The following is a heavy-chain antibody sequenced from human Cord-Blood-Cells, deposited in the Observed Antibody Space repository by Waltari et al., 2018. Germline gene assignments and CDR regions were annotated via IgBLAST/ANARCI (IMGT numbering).Heavy chain of an antibody. CDR2: INHSGST. V-gene: IGHV4-34*01. J-gene: IGHJ4*02. CDR3: AREGPAATTFFDY. CDR1: GGSFSGYY. Sequence: QVQLQQWGAGLLKPSETLSLTCAVYGGSFSGYYWSWIRQPPGKGLEWIGEINHSGSTNYNPSPKSRVTISVDTSKNQFSLKLSSVTAADTAVYYCAREGPAATTFFDYWGQGTLVTVSS. D-gene: IGHD2-2*01.